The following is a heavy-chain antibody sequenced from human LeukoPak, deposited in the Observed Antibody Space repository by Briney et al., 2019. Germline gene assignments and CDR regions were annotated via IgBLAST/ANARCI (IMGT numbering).Heavy chain of an antibody. D-gene: IGHD2-21*01. CDR2: IYYSGST. CDR3: ASHSVGGEAYFDY. V-gene: IGHV4-59*08. Sequence: PSETLSLTCTVSGGSISSYYWSWIRQPPGKGLEWIGYIYYSGSTNYNPSLKSRVTISVDTSKNQFSLKLSSVTAADTAVYYCASHSVGGEAYFDYGGQGPLVTVSS. CDR1: GGSISSYY. J-gene: IGHJ4*02.